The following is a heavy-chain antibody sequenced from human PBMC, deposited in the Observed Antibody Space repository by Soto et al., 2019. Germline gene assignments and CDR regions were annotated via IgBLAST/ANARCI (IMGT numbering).Heavy chain of an antibody. CDR1: GYTFTSYG. V-gene: IGHV1-18*01. CDR3: ARDHITASGTTWCDP. J-gene: IGHJ5*02. CDR2: ISAYNGNT. D-gene: IGHD6-13*01. Sequence: QVQLVQSGAEVKKPGASVKVSCKASGYTFTSYGISWVRQAPGQGLEWMGWISAYNGNTNYAQKLQGRVTMTTDTSTSTAYRELMSLRSDDTAVYYCARDHITASGTTWCDPWGQGTMVTVSS.